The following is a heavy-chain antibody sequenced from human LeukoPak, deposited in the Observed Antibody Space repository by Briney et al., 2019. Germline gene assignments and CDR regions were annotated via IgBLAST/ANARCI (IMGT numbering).Heavy chain of an antibody. D-gene: IGHD2-21*02. V-gene: IGHV4-59*01. Sequence: PSETLSLTCTVSGGSISSYYWSWIRQPPGKGLEWIGYIYCSGSTNYNPSLKSRVTISVDTSKNQFSLKLSSVTAADTAVYYCARGVVTAIRDNWFDPWGQGTLVTVSS. CDR2: IYCSGST. CDR1: GGSISSYY. CDR3: ARGVVTAIRDNWFDP. J-gene: IGHJ5*02.